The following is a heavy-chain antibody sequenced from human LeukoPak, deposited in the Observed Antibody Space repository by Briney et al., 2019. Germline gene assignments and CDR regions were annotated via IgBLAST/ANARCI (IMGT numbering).Heavy chain of an antibody. V-gene: IGHV3-23*01. D-gene: IGHD3-3*01. Sequence: GESLKISCVASGFTFSSHAMAWVRQAPGKGLEWVSAIGGRGGSTYYADSVKGRFTISRDISKNTLYLQMNSLRAEDTALYYCARDPGVVAFHYFDFWGQGTLVTVSS. CDR3: ARDPGVVAFHYFDF. CDR2: IGGRGGST. CDR1: GFTFSSHA. J-gene: IGHJ4*02.